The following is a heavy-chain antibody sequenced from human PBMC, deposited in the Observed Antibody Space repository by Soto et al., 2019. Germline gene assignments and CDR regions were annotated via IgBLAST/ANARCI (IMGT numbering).Heavy chain of an antibody. CDR3: ARATYYYDSSGYSDRVLDY. CDR2: IYYSGNT. Sequence: SETLSLTCTVSGGSISSGGYYWSWIRQHPGKGLEWIGYIYYSGNTYYNPSLKSRVTISEDTSKNQFSLKLSSVTAADTAVYYCARATYYYDSSGYSDRVLDYWGQGTLVTLSS. D-gene: IGHD3-22*01. CDR1: GGSISSGGYY. J-gene: IGHJ4*02. V-gene: IGHV4-31*03.